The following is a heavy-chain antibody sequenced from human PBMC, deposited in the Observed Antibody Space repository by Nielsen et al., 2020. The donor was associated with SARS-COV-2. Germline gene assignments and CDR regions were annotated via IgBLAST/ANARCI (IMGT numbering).Heavy chain of an antibody. Sequence: SGPTLVKPTQTLTLTCTFSGFSLSTSGVGVGWIRQPPGKALEWLALIYWNDDKRYSPSLKSRLTISKDTSKNQVVLTMTNMDPVDTATYYCARMSRAGGVVYWGQGTLVTVSS. CDR3: ARMSRAGGVVY. CDR1: GFSLSTSGVG. J-gene: IGHJ4*02. CDR2: IYWNDDK. V-gene: IGHV2-5*01. D-gene: IGHD3-16*01.